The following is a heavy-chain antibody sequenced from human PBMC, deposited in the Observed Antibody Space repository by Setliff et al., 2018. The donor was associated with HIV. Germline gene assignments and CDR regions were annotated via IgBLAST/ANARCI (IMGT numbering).Heavy chain of an antibody. V-gene: IGHV4-59*11. Sequence: PSETLSLTCTVSGGSISSHYWSWIRQPPGKGLEWIGSIYYSGSTNYNPSLKSRVTISVDTSKNQFSLKLSSVTAADTAVYYCAREGDYGDYTQNFDYWGQGTLVTVSS. D-gene: IGHD4-17*01. CDR3: AREGDYGDYTQNFDY. CDR2: IYYSGST. J-gene: IGHJ4*02. CDR1: GGSISSHY.